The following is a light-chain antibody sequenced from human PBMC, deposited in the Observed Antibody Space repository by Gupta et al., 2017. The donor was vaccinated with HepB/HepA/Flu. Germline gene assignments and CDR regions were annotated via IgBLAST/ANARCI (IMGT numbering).Light chain of an antibody. V-gene: IGKV3D-15*01. CDR2: TAF. CDR3: QQDHEWPLT. CDR1: QNIDYD. J-gene: IGKJ4*01. Sequence: EIVMTQSPATLSLSPGETATLSCRASQNIDYDLAWYRQRPGQSPELLIFTAFVRATDIPVKFSGSGFGTDFTLTITRLQSDDFGLYYCQQDHEWPLTFGGGT.